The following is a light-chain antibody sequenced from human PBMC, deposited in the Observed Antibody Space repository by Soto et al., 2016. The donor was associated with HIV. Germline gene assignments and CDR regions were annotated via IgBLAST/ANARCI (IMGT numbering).Light chain of an antibody. CDR2: KAS. Sequence: IQMTQSPSTLSASVGDRVIITCRASQSISSWLAWYQQKPGKAPKVLIYKASSLDSGVPSRFSGSGSGTEFTLTISSLQPDDFATYYCQQYNSYSRTFGQGTKGGNQT. CDR1: QSISSW. CDR3: QQYNSYSRT. V-gene: IGKV1-5*03. J-gene: IGKJ1*01.